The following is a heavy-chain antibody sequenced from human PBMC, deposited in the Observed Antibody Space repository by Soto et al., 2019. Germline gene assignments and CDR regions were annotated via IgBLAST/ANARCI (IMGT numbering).Heavy chain of an antibody. D-gene: IGHD3-3*01. J-gene: IGHJ4*02. V-gene: IGHV3-30*18. Sequence: GGSLRLSCAASGFTFSSYGMHWVRQAPGKGLEWVAVISYDGSNKYYADSVKGRFTISRDNSKNTLYLQMNSLRAEDTAVYYCAKVSWDANIRFLEWSLDYWGQGTLVTVSS. CDR1: GFTFSSYG. CDR3: AKVSWDANIRFLEWSLDY. CDR2: ISYDGSNK.